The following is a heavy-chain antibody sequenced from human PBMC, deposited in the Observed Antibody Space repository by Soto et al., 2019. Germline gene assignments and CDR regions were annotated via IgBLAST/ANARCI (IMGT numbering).Heavy chain of an antibody. Sequence: VQLLESGGGLVQPGGSLRVSCAASGFTFGSYAMSWVRQAPGKGLEWVSTISQSGGTTYYADSVKGRFTLSRDNSKNTLYLQMNSLRAEDTAVYYCAKYSGNSGGYSVRPYYYYYFMDVWGNGTTVTVSS. CDR1: GFTFGSYA. CDR3: AKYSGNSGGYSVRPYYYYYFMDV. J-gene: IGHJ6*03. CDR2: ISQSGGTT. D-gene: IGHD3-10*01. V-gene: IGHV3-23*01.